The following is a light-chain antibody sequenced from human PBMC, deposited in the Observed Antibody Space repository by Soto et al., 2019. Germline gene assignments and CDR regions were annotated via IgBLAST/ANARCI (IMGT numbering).Light chain of an antibody. J-gene: IGKJ1*01. V-gene: IGKV1-5*03. CDR2: RAS. CDR3: QHYNSYPWT. CDR1: QSIGSW. Sequence: IQLTQSPSSLSASVGDRVTISCRASQSIGSWLAWYQQKPGRAPKLLIYRASILENGVPRRFSGSGSGTEFTLPISSLQPDDFATYFCQHYNSYPWTFGQGTKVDIK.